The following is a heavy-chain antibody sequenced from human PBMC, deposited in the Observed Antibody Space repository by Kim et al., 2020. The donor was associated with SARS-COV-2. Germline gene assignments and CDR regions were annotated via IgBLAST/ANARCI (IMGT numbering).Heavy chain of an antibody. CDR2: INPNSGGT. CDR3: ASIYYYDSSGPDFDY. V-gene: IGHV1-2*02. CDR1: GYTFTGYY. J-gene: IGHJ4*02. Sequence: ASVKVSCKASGYTFTGYYMHWVRQAPGQGLEWMGWINPNSGGTNYAQKFQGRVTMTTDTSISTAYMELSRLRSDDTAVYYCASIYYYDSSGPDFDYWGQGTLVTVSS. D-gene: IGHD3-22*01.